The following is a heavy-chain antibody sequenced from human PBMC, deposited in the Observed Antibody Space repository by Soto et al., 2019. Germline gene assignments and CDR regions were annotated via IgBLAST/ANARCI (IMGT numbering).Heavy chain of an antibody. V-gene: IGHV4-39*07. J-gene: IGHJ6*02. CDR2: IYYSGST. CDR1: GASISSNTYY. D-gene: IGHD2-2*02. Sequence: SETLSLTCTVSGASISSNTYYWAWIRRPPGKGLECIGSIYYSGSTNYNPSLKSRVTISVDTSKNQFSLKLSSVTAADTAVYYCASVTRTCISTSCYRYYYGMDVWGQGTTVTVSS. CDR3: ASVTRTCISTSCYRYYYGMDV.